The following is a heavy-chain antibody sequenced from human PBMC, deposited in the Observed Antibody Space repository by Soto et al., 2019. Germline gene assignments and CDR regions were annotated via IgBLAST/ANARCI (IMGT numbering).Heavy chain of an antibody. V-gene: IGHV3-23*01. J-gene: IGHJ6*02. CDR1: GFTFSRHA. D-gene: IGHD6-19*01. CDR3: AQETSSEWGYLEI. CDR2: ISGGGRT. Sequence: GGSLRLSCATSGFTFSRHAMTWVRQAPGKGLERVSTISGGGRTYYADSVKGRFTISRDNSKNTLYLQMNTLRADDTALYYCAQETSSEWGYLEIWGQGTTVTVSS.